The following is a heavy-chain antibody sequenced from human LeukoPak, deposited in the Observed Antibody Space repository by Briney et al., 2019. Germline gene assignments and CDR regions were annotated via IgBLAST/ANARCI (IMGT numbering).Heavy chain of an antibody. J-gene: IGHJ3*02. Sequence: GGSLRLSCAASGFTLSSYAMTWVRQAPGKGLEWVSDIGDSGATTYYADSVKGRFTISRDNAKNSLYLHMNSLTAEDTAMYYCARDWVAGVPFDAFDIWGQGTMVSVSS. V-gene: IGHV3-23*01. CDR1: GFTLSSYA. CDR2: IGDSGATT. D-gene: IGHD3-10*01. CDR3: ARDWVAGVPFDAFDI.